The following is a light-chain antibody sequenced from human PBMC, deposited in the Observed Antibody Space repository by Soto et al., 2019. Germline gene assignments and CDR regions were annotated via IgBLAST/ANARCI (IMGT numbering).Light chain of an antibody. Sequence: DIQMTQSPSSVSASVGDRVTITCRASQGISNWLAWYQQKPGKAPKFLTYAAYSLRSGVPSRFSGTGSGTDFSLTIRSLQPEDFATYYCQQANSFPITFGQGTRLEIK. V-gene: IGKV1-12*01. CDR3: QQANSFPIT. CDR1: QGISNW. CDR2: AAY. J-gene: IGKJ5*01.